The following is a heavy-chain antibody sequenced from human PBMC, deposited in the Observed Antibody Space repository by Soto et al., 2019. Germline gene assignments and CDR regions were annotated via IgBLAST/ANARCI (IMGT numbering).Heavy chain of an antibody. J-gene: IGHJ5*02. V-gene: IGHV1-24*01. CDR2: FDPEDGET. Sequence: QVQLVQSGAEVKKPGASVKVSCKVSGYTLTELSMHWVRQAPGKGLEWMGGFDPEDGETIYAQKFQGRVTMTEDTSTDTAYMELSSLRSEDTAVYYCATLFRAIVVVPAASLITGTTKRLYNWFDPWGQGTLVTVSS. CDR1: GYTLTELS. CDR3: ATLFRAIVVVPAASLITGTTKRLYNWFDP. D-gene: IGHD2-2*01.